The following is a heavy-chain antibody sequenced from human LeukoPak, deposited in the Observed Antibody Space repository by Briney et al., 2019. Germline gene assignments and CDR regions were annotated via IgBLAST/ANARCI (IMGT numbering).Heavy chain of an antibody. V-gene: IGHV3-23*01. Sequence: GGSLRLSCAASGFTFSSYAMSWVRQAPEKGLEWVSGISGRGGSTYYADSVKGRFTISRDNSKNTLYLQMNSLRAEDTAVYYCAKTLWSEPFDHWGQGTLVTVSA. D-gene: IGHD2-21*01. CDR2: ISGRGGST. J-gene: IGHJ4*02. CDR3: AKTLWSEPFDH. CDR1: GFTFSSYA.